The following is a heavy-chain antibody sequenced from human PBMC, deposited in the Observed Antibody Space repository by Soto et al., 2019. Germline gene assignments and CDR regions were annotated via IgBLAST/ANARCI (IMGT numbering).Heavy chain of an antibody. CDR3: ARGNVANYFEP. CDR1: GGSFTSNNW. Sequence: SETLSLTCAVSGGSFTSNNWWTWVRQPPGQGLEWTGEIYRTGSTNYNPSLKSRVTISLDNSENQFSLKVTSLTAADTAVYYCARGNVANYFEPWGQGTLVTVSS. V-gene: IGHV4-4*02. D-gene: IGHD1-7*01. CDR2: IYRTGST. J-gene: IGHJ5*02.